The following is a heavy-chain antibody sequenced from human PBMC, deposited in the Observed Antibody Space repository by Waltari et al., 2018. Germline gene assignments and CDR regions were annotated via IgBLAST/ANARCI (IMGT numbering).Heavy chain of an antibody. CDR3: ARVSGWNFSPLDY. CDR2: INHSGST. CDR1: GGSFSGYY. Sequence: QVQLQQWGAGLLKPSETLSLTCAVYGGSFSGYYWSWIRQPPGKGLEWIGEINHSGSTNYNPSLKSRVTISVDTSKNQFSLKLSSVTAADTAVYYCARVSGWNFSPLDYWGQGTLVTVSS. V-gene: IGHV4-34*01. D-gene: IGHD6-19*01. J-gene: IGHJ4*02.